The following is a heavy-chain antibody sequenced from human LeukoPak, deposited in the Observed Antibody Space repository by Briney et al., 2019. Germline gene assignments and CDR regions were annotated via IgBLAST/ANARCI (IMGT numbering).Heavy chain of an antibody. Sequence: GGSLRLSCTGSGLTISNFGMHWVRQAPGKGLEWLAVIWYDGQSKYYADSVKGRFTISKDDSKNTVHLQMNSLRADDTAVYYCAKGIQVTTGGYFDYWGQGTLVTVFS. CDR2: IWYDGQSK. J-gene: IGHJ4*02. D-gene: IGHD4-11*01. V-gene: IGHV3-33*06. CDR1: GLTISNFG. CDR3: AKGIQVTTGGYFDY.